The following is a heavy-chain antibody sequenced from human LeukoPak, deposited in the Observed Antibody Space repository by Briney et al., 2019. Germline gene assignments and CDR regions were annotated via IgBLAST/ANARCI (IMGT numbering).Heavy chain of an antibody. CDR2: IIPIFGTA. CDR3: ARVCRDCSRKEDMG. Sequence: GASVKVSCKASGGTLSSYAISWVRQAPGQGLEWMGGIIPIFGTANYAQKFQGRVTITADESTSTAYMELSSLRSEDTAVYYCARVCRDCSRKEDMGWGQGTLVTVSS. D-gene: IGHD2-15*01. CDR1: GGTLSSYA. V-gene: IGHV1-69*13. J-gene: IGHJ4*02.